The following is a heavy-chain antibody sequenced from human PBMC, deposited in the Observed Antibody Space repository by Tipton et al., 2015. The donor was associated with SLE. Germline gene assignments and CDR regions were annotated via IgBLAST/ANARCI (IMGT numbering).Heavy chain of an antibody. J-gene: IGHJ4*02. D-gene: IGHD2-8*01. Sequence: TLSLTCTVPGGSISSSSYYWGWIRQPPGKGLEWIGSIYYSGSTYYNPSLKSRVTISVDTSKNQFSLKLSSVTAADTAVYYCARGYCSDGVCYGFGFFDYWGQGNLVTVSS. CDR1: GGSISSSSYY. V-gene: IGHV4-39*07. CDR2: IYYSGST. CDR3: ARGYCSDGVCYGFGFFDY.